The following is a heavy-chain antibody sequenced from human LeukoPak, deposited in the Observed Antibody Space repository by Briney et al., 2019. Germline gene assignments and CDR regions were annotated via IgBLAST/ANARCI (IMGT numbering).Heavy chain of an antibody. V-gene: IGHV3-23*01. CDR3: AKRGVVIRVILVGFHKEAYYFDS. D-gene: IGHD3-22*01. CDR1: GITLSNYG. CDR2: ISDSGGDT. J-gene: IGHJ4*02. Sequence: GGSLRLSCAVSGITLSNYGMSWVRQAPGKGLEWVAGISDSGGDTNYADSVKGRFTISRDNPKNTLYLQMNSLRAEDTAVYFCAKRGVVIRVILVGFHKEAYYFDSWGQGALVTVSS.